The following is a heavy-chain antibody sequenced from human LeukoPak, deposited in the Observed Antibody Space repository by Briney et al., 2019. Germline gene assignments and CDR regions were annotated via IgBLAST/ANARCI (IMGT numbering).Heavy chain of an antibody. V-gene: IGHV1-18*01. CDR3: ARYIAVTGSWFDP. Sequence: GASVKVPWKASGYTFTSYGISWMRQAPVQGLEWMGWIFPYNADTNYAQKFQGRVTMTTDTSTSTVYMELKSLRSDDTAVYYCARYIAVTGSWFDPWGQGTLVTVSS. D-gene: IGHD6-19*01. CDR1: GYTFTSYG. CDR2: IFPYNADT. J-gene: IGHJ5*02.